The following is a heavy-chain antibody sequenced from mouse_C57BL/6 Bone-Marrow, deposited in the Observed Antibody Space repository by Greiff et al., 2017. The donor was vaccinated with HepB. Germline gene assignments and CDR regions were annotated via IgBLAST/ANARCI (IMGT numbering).Heavy chain of an antibody. CDR3: ARSGYDYDEGFAY. CDR2: INPNNGGT. Sequence: EVQLQQSGPELVKPGASVKIPCKASGYTFTDYNMDWVKQSHGKSLEWIGDINPNNGGTIYNQKFKGKATLTVDKSSSTAYMELRSLTSEDTAVYYCARSGYDYDEGFAYWGQGTLVTVSA. D-gene: IGHD2-4*01. CDR1: GYTFTDYN. V-gene: IGHV1-18*01. J-gene: IGHJ3*01.